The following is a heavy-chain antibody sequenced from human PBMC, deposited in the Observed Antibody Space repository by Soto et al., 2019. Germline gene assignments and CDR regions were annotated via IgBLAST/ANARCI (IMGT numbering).Heavy chain of an antibody. CDR2: TYYRSKWYD. CDR1: GDSVSSNRAA. J-gene: IGHJ3*02. D-gene: IGHD3-22*01. Sequence: SQTLSLTCAISGDSVSSNRAAWNWIRQPPSRGLEWLGRTYYRSKWYDDYAVSVKSRITINPDTSKNQFSLQLNSVTPEDTAVYYCARVVITFSPFDAFDIWGQGTMVTVSS. V-gene: IGHV6-1*01. CDR3: ARVVITFSPFDAFDI.